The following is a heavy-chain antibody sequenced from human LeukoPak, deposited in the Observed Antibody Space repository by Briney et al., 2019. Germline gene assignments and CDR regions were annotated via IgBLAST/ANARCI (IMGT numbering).Heavy chain of an antibody. CDR2: LKREGSDK. D-gene: IGHD3-16*01. Sequence: GGPLRLSCAASGFAFNSYWAIWRRQAPGEGLEWEANLKREGSDKNYVDSVKGRFTISRDNAKNSLYLQMDSLRVEDTAVYYCARDGVPGGRDVWGQGTTVTVS. CDR1: GFAFNSYW. J-gene: IGHJ6*02. V-gene: IGHV3-7*01. CDR3: ARDGVPGGRDV.